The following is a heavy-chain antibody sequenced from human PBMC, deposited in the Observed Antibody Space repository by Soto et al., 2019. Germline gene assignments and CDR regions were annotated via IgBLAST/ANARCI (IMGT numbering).Heavy chain of an antibody. CDR1: EYSFSTYW. D-gene: IGHD3-10*02. Sequence: RGESLKISCKGSEYSFSTYWIAWVRQMPGKGLEWMGIIYPGDSDTRYSPSFQGQVTISADKSISTAHLQWSSLKASDTAIYYCARQIRHYVSLSNNYLYYCLDVSDQGSTVP. J-gene: IGHJ6*02. V-gene: IGHV5-51*01. CDR3: ARQIRHYVSLSNNYLYYCLDV. CDR2: IYPGDSDT.